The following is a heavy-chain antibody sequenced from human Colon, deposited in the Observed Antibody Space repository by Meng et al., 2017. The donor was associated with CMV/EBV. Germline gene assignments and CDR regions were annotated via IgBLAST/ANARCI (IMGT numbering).Heavy chain of an antibody. CDR3: ARAQYTHGYWIFDY. J-gene: IGHJ4*02. V-gene: IGHV4-4*07. D-gene: IGHD5-18*01. CDR1: GGSISSYY. Sequence: VQLQESGPGLVKPSETLSLSCTVSGGSISSYYWSWIRQPAGKGLEWIGRIYPSGFPKYKPSLESRVTMSADTSKNQISLKLTSVTAADTAVYYCARAQYTHGYWIFDYWGQGTLVTVSS. CDR2: IYPSGFP.